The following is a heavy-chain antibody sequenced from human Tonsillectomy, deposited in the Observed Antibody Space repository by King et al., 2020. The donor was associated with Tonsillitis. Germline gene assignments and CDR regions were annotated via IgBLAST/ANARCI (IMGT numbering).Heavy chain of an antibody. CDR1: GFTFDDYA. CDR2: ISWNSGSI. Sequence: VQLVESGGGLVQPGRSLRLSCAASGFTFDDYAMHWVRQAPGKGLEWVSGISWNSGSIGYADSVKGRFTISRDNAKNSLYLQMNSLRAEDTALYYCAKDGGTAVAGTPGAYYFDYWGQGTLVTVSS. CDR3: AKDGGTAVAGTPGAYYFDY. J-gene: IGHJ4*02. D-gene: IGHD6-19*01. V-gene: IGHV3-9*01.